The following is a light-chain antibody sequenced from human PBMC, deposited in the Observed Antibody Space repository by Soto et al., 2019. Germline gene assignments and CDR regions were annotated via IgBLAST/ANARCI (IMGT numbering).Light chain of an antibody. Sequence: EIVLTQSPGTLSLSPGERATLSCRASQSVSSSYLAWYQQKPGQAPRLLIYGASSRATGIPDRFSGSGSGTDFTLTISRLEPEDVAVYYCQQYGSLLTFGGGTKVEIK. CDR2: GAS. V-gene: IGKV3-20*01. CDR3: QQYGSLLT. CDR1: QSVSSSY. J-gene: IGKJ4*01.